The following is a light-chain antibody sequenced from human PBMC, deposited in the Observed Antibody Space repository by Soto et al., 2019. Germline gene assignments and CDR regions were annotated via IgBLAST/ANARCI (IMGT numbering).Light chain of an antibody. CDR1: QSVSSK. CDR2: GAS. CDR3: QQNNKWYT. V-gene: IGKV3-15*01. Sequence: EIVMTQSPATLSVSPGERATLSCRASQSVSSKLAWYQQKPGQAPRLLIYGASTRATCIRARCSGSGSGTEFTLTISSLQSYDFAFYYCQQNNKWYTFGQGTKLEIK. J-gene: IGKJ2*01.